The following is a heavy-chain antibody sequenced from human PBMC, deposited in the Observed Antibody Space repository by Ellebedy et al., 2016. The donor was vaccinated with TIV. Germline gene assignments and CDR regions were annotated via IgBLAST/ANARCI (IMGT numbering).Heavy chain of an antibody. CDR2: ILVFGDNT. CDR3: AIGSSSGFNYDRVGFQY. D-gene: IGHD3-22*01. J-gene: IGHJ4*02. Sequence: GGSLRLSCAASGITFSNFAMHWVRPAPGKGLEFLSFILVFGDNTYNADSVQGRFTITRDNSKNTLFLQMNRLRVDDTAVYYCAIGSSSGFNYDRVGFQYWGQGTLVTVSS. CDR1: GITFSNFA. V-gene: IGHV3-23*01.